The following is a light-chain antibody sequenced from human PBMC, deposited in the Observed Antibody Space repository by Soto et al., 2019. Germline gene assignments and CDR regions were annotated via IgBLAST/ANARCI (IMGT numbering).Light chain of an antibody. CDR3: ISYTSSSTLV. CDR1: SSDVGGYNY. CDR2: EVS. V-gene: IGLV2-14*01. Sequence: QSALTQPASVSGSPGQSITISCTGTSSDVGGYNYVSWYQHHPGKAPKLMLYEVSNRPSGVSNRFSGSKSGDTASLIISGLQAEDEADYYCISYTSSSTLVFGGGTQLTVL. J-gene: IGLJ7*01.